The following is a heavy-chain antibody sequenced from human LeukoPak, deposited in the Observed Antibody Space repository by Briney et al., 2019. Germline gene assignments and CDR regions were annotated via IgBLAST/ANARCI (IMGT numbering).Heavy chain of an antibody. Sequence: SETLSLTCAVYGGSFSGYYWSWIRQPPGKGLEWIGEINHSGSTNYNPSLKSRVAISVDTSKNQFSLKLSSVTAADTAVYYCARRPVGATRTWFDPWGQGTLVTVSS. CDR3: ARRPVGATRTWFDP. V-gene: IGHV4-34*01. D-gene: IGHD1-26*01. CDR2: INHSGST. J-gene: IGHJ5*02. CDR1: GGSFSGYY.